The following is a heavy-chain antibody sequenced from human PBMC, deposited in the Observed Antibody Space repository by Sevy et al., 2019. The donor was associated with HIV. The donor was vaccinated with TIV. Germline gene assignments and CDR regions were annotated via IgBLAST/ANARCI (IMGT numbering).Heavy chain of an antibody. CDR2: IWYDGSNK. J-gene: IGHJ5*02. Sequence: SSLRLSCVGSEFTFSYYGMHWVRQAPGKGLEWVAAIWYDGSNKYYADSVKGRFTISKDNSKNTLYLQMNILRAEDTAVYYCAKDTRDCSGGTCYSAPLYNWFDPWGQGTLVTVSS. D-gene: IGHD2-15*01. CDR1: EFTFSYYG. V-gene: IGHV3-33*03. CDR3: AKDTRDCSGGTCYSAPLYNWFDP.